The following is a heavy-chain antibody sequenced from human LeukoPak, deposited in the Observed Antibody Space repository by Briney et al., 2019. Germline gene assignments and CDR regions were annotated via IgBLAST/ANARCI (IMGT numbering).Heavy chain of an antibody. J-gene: IGHJ5*02. Sequence: PGGSLRLSCAASGFTVSSNYMSWVRQAPGKGLEWVSVIYNGGSTYYADSVKGRFTISRDNSKNTLYLQMNSLRAEDTAVYYCARSSSWYFNWFDPWGQGTLVTVSS. CDR3: ARSSSWYFNWFDP. CDR2: IYNGGST. V-gene: IGHV3-66*01. CDR1: GFTVSSNY. D-gene: IGHD6-13*01.